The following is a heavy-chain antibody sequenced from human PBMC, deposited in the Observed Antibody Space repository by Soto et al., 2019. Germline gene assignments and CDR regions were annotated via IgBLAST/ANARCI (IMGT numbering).Heavy chain of an antibody. CDR3: ARVSPDYDILTGYLDY. J-gene: IGHJ4*02. CDR1: GGSISSYY. V-gene: IGHV4-59*01. D-gene: IGHD3-9*01. CDR2: IYYSGST. Sequence: LSLTCTVSGGSISSYYWSWIRQPPGKGLEWIGYIYYSGSTNYNPSLKSRVTISVDTSKNQFSLKLSSVTAADTAVYYCARVSPDYDILTGYLDYWGQGTLVTVSS.